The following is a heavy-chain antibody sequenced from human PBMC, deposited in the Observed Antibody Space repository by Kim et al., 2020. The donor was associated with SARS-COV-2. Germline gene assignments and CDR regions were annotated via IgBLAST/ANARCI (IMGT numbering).Heavy chain of an antibody. CDR2: IYYSGST. V-gene: IGHV4-31*03. CDR1: GGSISSGGYY. CDR3: ARARPSINYGPIDY. D-gene: IGHD3-10*01. Sequence: SETLSLTCTVSGGSISSGGYYWSWIRQHPGKGLEWIGYIYYSGSTYYNPSLKSRVTISVDTSKNQFSLKLSSVTAADTAVYYCARARPSINYGPIDYWGQGTLVTVSS. J-gene: IGHJ4*02.